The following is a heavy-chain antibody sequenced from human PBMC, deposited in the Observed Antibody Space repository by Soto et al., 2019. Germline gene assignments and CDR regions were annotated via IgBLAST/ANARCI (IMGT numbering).Heavy chain of an antibody. Sequence: GESLKICCKGSGYSFTSYWIGWVRQMPGKGLEWMGIIYPGDSDTRYSPSFQGQVTISADKSISTAYLQWSSLKASDTAMYYCPLVFVVAARHDDYFASPTQRSPVTGS. J-gene: IGHJ4*02. D-gene: IGHD2-2*01. CDR2: IYPGDSDT. CDR1: GYSFTSYW. V-gene: IGHV5-51*01. CDR3: PLVFVVAARHDDYFAS.